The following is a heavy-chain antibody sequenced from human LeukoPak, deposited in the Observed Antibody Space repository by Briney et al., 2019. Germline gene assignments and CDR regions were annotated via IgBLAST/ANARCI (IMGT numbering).Heavy chain of an antibody. J-gene: IGHJ3*02. D-gene: IGHD5-12*01. CDR1: GFTFSSYE. Sequence: GGSLRLSCAASGFTFSSYEMNWVRQAPGKGLEWVSYISSSGSTIYYADSVKGRFTISRDNAKNSPYLQMNSLRAEDTAVYYCARDSGGGYDFRHAFDIWGQGTMVTVSS. CDR3: ARDSGGGYDFRHAFDI. CDR2: ISSSGSTI. V-gene: IGHV3-48*03.